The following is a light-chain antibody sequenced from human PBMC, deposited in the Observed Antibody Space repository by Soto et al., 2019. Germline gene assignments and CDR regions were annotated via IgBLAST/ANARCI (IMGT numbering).Light chain of an antibody. CDR3: QQYSSYPRT. CDR2: TAS. J-gene: IGKJ5*01. V-gene: IGKV1D-16*01. CDR1: QGISTF. Sequence: DIQLTQSPSSLSASVGDRVTISCRASQGISTFLAWYQQKPGKAPKSLIKTASTLQSGVPSRFSGSGSDTDFILTISSLQPEDFATYYCQQYSSYPRTFAQVTRL.